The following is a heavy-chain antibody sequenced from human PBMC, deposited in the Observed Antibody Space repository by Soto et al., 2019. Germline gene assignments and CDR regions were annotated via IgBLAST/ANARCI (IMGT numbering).Heavy chain of an antibody. CDR1: GFTFSSYS. CDR2: ISSSRSYI. D-gene: IGHD3-3*01. CDR3: ARGLGSGYYADAFDI. V-gene: IGHV3-21*01. J-gene: IGHJ3*02. Sequence: EVQLVESGGGLVKPGGSLRLSCAASGFTFSSYSMTWVRQAPGKGLEWVSSISSSRSYIYYADSVKGRFTISRDNAKNSLYLQMNSLRAEDTAVYYCARGLGSGYYADAFDIWGQGTMVTVSS.